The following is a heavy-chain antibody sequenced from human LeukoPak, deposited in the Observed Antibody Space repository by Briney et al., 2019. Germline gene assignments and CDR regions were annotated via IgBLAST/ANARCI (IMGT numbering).Heavy chain of an antibody. Sequence: PSETLSLTCAVSGGSISSGGYSWSWIRQPPGKGLEWIGYIYYTGSTSYNPSLKSRFTISIDTSKNQFSLKLNSVTAADTAVYYCARLGVTTSLELDYWGQGTLVTVSS. V-gene: IGHV4-30-4*07. D-gene: IGHD4-17*01. CDR1: GGSISSGGYS. J-gene: IGHJ4*02. CDR2: IYYTGST. CDR3: ARLGVTTSLELDY.